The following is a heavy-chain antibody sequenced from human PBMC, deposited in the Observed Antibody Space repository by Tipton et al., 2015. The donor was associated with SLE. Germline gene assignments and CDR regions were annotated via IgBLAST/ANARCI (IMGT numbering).Heavy chain of an antibody. CDR3: ALSITVFDN. J-gene: IGHJ4*02. CDR2: IKEDGSEK. V-gene: IGHV3-7*01. CDR1: GFTFSRYW. Sequence: SLRLSCVTYGFTFSRYWMSWVRQAPGKGLEWVANIKEDGSEKYYVDSVKGRFIISRDNAKNSLYLQMNSLRAEDTAVYYCALSITVFDNWGQGTLVTVSS. D-gene: IGHD3-3*01.